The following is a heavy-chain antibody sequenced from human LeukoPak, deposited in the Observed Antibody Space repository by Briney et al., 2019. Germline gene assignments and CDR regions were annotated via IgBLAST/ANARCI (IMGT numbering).Heavy chain of an antibody. V-gene: IGHV1-2*02. CDR3: ARGEFRTGAKGDYYYYMDV. CDR2: INPDSGGT. Sequence: GASVKVSCKASVYIFSVYYMHWVRQAPGQGLEWMGWINPDSGGTDYAQKLQGRVTMTRDTSISTAYMELIGLRSDDTAVYYCARGEFRTGAKGDYYYYMDVWGKGTTVTVSS. D-gene: IGHD3/OR15-3a*01. CDR1: VYIFSVYY. J-gene: IGHJ6*03.